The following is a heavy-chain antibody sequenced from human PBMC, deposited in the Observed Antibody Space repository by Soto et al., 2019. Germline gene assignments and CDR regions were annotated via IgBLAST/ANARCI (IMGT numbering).Heavy chain of an antibody. J-gene: IGHJ4*02. CDR3: AREYSGSGWYGTGDY. Sequence: GGSLRLSCAASGFTFITYPIHWVRQAPGKGLEWVAVISYDGTNKYYADSVKGRFTISRDISKNTMYLQMNSLGLEDTAVYYCAREYSGSGWYGTGDYWGPGTLVTVSS. CDR1: GFTFITYP. D-gene: IGHD6-19*01. V-gene: IGHV3-30-3*01. CDR2: ISYDGTNK.